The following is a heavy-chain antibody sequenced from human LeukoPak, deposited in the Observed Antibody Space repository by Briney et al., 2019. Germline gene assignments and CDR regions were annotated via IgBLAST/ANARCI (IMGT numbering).Heavy chain of an antibody. CDR1: GCSVTSGYY. CDR3: ARDLRGKFMVRGVIDY. CDR2: IYHSGST. Sequence: SETLSLTCTVSGCSVTSGYYWGWIRQPPGKGLEWIGSIYHSGSTYYNPSLKSRVTISVDTSKNQFSLKLSSVAAADTAVYYCARDLRGKFMVRGVIDYWGQGTLVTVSS. D-gene: IGHD3-10*01. J-gene: IGHJ4*02. V-gene: IGHV4-38-2*02.